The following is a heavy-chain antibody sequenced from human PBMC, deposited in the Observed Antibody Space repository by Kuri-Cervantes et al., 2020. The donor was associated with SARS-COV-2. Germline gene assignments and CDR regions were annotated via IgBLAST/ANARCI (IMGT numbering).Heavy chain of an antibody. CDR3: ARESSGSYYVDY. Sequence: ASVKVSCKASGGTFSSYAISWVRQAPGQGLEWVGLINPSVGRIIYSQKFQGRVTLTRDMSTTSVYMELSSLRSEDTAIYYCARESSGSYYVDYWGQGTLVTVSS. CDR2: INPSVGRI. CDR1: GGTFSSYA. V-gene: IGHV1-46*01. D-gene: IGHD3-22*01. J-gene: IGHJ4*02.